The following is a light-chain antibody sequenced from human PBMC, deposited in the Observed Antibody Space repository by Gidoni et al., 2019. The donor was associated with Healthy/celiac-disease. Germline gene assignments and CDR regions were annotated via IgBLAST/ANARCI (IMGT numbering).Light chain of an antibody. V-gene: IGKV1-5*03. CDR2: KAS. CDR3: QQYNSYPWT. CDR1: QSISSW. J-gene: IGKJ1*01. Sequence: DIQMTKSPSTLSASVGDRVTITCRASQSISSWLAWYQQKPGKAPKLLIYKASSLESGVPSRFSGSGSGTEFTLTIRSLQPDDFATYYCQQYNSYPWTFGQGTQVEIK.